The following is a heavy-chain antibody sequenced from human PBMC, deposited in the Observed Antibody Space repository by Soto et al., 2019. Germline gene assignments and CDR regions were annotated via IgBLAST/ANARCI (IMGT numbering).Heavy chain of an antibody. D-gene: IGHD6-19*01. CDR3: VKDRAVAGVFDY. CDR1: GFILNSYA. Sequence: LRLSCAASGFILNSYAMHWVRQAPGKGLEWVAVISFDGSNENFGDSVKGRFALTRDTSKNTLYLHMNDLRAEDTARYYCVKDRAVAGVFDYWGQGTLVTVSS. J-gene: IGHJ4*02. V-gene: IGHV3-30*18. CDR2: ISFDGSNE.